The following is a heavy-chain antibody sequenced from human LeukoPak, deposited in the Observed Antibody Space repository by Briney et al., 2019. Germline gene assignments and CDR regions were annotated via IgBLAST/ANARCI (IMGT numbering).Heavy chain of an antibody. CDR2: SNAGNGDT. J-gene: IGHJ6*04. D-gene: IGHD3-9*01. CDR3: ARVGYDILTGYYRYGMDV. CDR1: GYTFTSYA. Sequence: ASVKVSCKASGYTFTSYAMHWVRQAPGQGLEWMGWSNAGNGDTKYSQKFQGRVTITRDTSASTAHMELRSLRSEEPAVYHCARVGYDILTGYYRYGMDVWGKGTTVTVSS. V-gene: IGHV1-3*01.